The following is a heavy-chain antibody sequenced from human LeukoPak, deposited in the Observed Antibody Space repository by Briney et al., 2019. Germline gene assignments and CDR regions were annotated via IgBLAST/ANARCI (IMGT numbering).Heavy chain of an antibody. J-gene: IGHJ4*02. CDR3: AKDMGEREVLEFDY. V-gene: IGHV3-9*01. CDR2: ISWNSGSI. D-gene: IGHD3-16*01. CDR1: GFTFDDYA. Sequence: GGSLRLSCAASGFTFDDYAMHWVRQAPGKGLEWVSGISWNSGSIGYADSVKGRFTISRDNAKNSLYLQMNSLRAEDTALYYCAKDMGEREVLEFDYWGQGTLVTVSS.